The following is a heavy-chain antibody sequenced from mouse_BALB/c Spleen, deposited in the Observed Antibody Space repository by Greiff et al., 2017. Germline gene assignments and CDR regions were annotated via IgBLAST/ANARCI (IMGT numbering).Heavy chain of an antibody. J-gene: IGHJ4*01. V-gene: IGHV3-2*02. CDR2: ISYSGST. CDR3: ARSEYYGSSSYAMDY. Sequence: EVQRVESGPGLVKPSQSLSLTCTVTGYSITSDYAWNWIRQFPGNKLEWMGYISYSGSTSYNPSLKSRISITRDTSKNQFFLQLNSVTTEDTATYYCARSEYYGSSSYAMDYWGQGTSVTVSS. CDR1: GYSITSDYA. D-gene: IGHD1-1*01.